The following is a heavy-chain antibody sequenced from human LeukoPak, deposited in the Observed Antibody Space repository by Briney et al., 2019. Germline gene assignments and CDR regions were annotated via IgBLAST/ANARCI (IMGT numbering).Heavy chain of an antibody. CDR2: INHSGST. CDR3: ARGQYDFWSGYRRNNWFDP. J-gene: IGHJ5*02. V-gene: IGHV4-34*01. CDR1: GGSFSGYY. Sequence: SETLSLTCAVYGGSFSGYYWSWIRQPPGKGLEWIGEINHSGSTNYNPSLKSRVTISVDTSKNQFSLKLSSVTAADTAVYYCARGQYDFWSGYRRNNWFDPWGQGTLVTVSS. D-gene: IGHD3-3*01.